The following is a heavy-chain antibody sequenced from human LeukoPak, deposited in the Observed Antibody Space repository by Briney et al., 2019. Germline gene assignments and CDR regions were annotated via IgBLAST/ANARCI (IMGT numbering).Heavy chain of an antibody. CDR3: ARRRYGGVLSGLDI. CDR2: IYYSGST. CDR1: GFIVTDAW. Sequence: GSLRLSCAPSGFIVTDAWMSWVRQPPGKGLEWIGSIYYSGSTYYNPSLKSRVTISVDTSKNQFSLKLSSVTAADTAVYYCARRRYGGVLSGLDIWGQGTMVTVSS. J-gene: IGHJ3*02. D-gene: IGHD4-23*01. V-gene: IGHV4-4*02.